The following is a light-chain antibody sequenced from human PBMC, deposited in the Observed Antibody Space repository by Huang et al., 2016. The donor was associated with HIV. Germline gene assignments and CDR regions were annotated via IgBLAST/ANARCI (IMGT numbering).Light chain of an antibody. Sequence: DIQMTQSPSSLSASVGDRVTITCQASQDISNYLNWYQQKPGKAPKLLIYDASNLETGVSSRFSGSGSVTDFTFTISSLQPEDIATYYCQQYDNLPRFTFGPGTKVDIK. CDR1: QDISNY. V-gene: IGKV1-33*01. CDR2: DAS. J-gene: IGKJ3*01. CDR3: QQYDNLPRFT.